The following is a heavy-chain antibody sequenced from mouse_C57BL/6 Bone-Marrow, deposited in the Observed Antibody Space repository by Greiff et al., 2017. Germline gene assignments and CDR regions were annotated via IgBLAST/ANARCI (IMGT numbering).Heavy chain of an antibody. J-gene: IGHJ3*01. CDR2: INPNYGTT. V-gene: IGHV1-39*01. Sequence: VHVKQSGPELVKPGASVKISCKASAYSFTDYNMNWVKQSNGKSLEWIGVINPNYGTTSYNQKFKGKATLTVDQSSSTAYMQLNSLTSEDSAVYYCAKLGRFAYWGQGTLVTVSA. CDR3: AKLGRFAY. D-gene: IGHD4-1*01. CDR1: AYSFTDYN.